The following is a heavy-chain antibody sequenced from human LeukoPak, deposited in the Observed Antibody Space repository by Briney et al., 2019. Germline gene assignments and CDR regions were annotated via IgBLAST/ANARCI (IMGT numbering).Heavy chain of an antibody. CDR1: GGSFSGYY. J-gene: IGHJ4*02. Sequence: SETLSLTCAVYGGSFSGYYWSWIRQPPGKGLEWIGEINHGGSTNYNPSLKSRVTISVDTSKNQFSLKLSSVTAADTAVYYCARRGTAAGPPFDYWGQGTLVTVSS. D-gene: IGHD6-13*01. V-gene: IGHV4-34*01. CDR2: INHGGST. CDR3: ARRGTAAGPPFDY.